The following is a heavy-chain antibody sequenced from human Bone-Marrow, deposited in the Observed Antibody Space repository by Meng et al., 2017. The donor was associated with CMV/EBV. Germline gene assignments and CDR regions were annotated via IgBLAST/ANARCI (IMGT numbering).Heavy chain of an antibody. CDR3: ARGYCSSTSCYWGYYYYYGMDG. CDR2: MNPNSGNT. Sequence: ASVKVSCKASGYTFTSYDINWVRQATGQGLEWMGWMNPNSGNTGYAQKFQGRVTMTRNTSISTAYMELSSLRSEDTAVYYCARGYCSSTSCYWGYYYYYGMDGWGQGTTVTVSS. V-gene: IGHV1-8*01. D-gene: IGHD2-2*01. J-gene: IGHJ6*02. CDR1: GYTFTSYD.